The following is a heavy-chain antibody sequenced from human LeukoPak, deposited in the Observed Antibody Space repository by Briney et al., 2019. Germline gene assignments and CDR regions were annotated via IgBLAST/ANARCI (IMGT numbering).Heavy chain of an antibody. Sequence: SETLSLTCAVYGGSFSGYYWSCIRQPPGKGLEWIGEINHSGSTNYNPSLKSRVTISVDTSKNQFSLKLSSVTAADTAVYYCARGPSVGATSAPDWGQGTLVTVSS. D-gene: IGHD1-26*01. V-gene: IGHV4-34*01. CDR3: ARGPSVGATSAPD. CDR2: INHSGST. J-gene: IGHJ4*02. CDR1: GGSFSGYY.